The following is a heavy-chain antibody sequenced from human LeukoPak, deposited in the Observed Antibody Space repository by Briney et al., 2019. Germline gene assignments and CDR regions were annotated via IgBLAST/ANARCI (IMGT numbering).Heavy chain of an antibody. CDR1: GGSVSSTNS. Sequence: SGTLSLTCAVSGGSVSSTNSWSWVRQSPGQGLEWIGEIYHSGSANYNPSLRSRVTMSLDKSKNQCSLKLSSVTAADTAVYYCARVDPPRRLDYWGQGTLVTVSS. CDR3: ARVDPPRRLDY. V-gene: IGHV4-4*02. J-gene: IGHJ4*02. CDR2: IYHSGSA. D-gene: IGHD2-21*02.